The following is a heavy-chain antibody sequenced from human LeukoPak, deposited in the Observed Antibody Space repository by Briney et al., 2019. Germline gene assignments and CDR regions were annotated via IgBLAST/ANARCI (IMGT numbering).Heavy chain of an antibody. V-gene: IGHV3-74*01. CDR2: INSDGSST. D-gene: IGHD3-3*01. J-gene: IGHJ3*02. CDR1: GFTFSSYW. CDR3: ARAIFGVVDDAFDI. Sequence: PGGSLRLPCAASGFTFSSYWMHWVRQAPGKGLVWVSRINSDGSSTSYADSVKGRFTISRDNAKNTLYLQMNSLRAEDTAVYYCARAIFGVVDDAFDIWGQGTMVTVSS.